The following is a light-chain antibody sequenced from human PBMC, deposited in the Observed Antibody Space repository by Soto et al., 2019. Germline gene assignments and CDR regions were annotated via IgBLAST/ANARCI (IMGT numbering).Light chain of an antibody. J-gene: IGLJ1*01. CDR2: GNS. CDR1: SLNIGAGYD. Sequence: QSALTQPPSVSGAPGQRVTISCTGSSLNIGAGYDVHWYQQLPGTAPKLLIYGNSNRPSGVPDRFSGSKSGTSASLAITGVLAEDEADYYCQSYDSSLSGSYVFGTGTKLTVL. V-gene: IGLV1-40*01. CDR3: QSYDSSLSGSYV.